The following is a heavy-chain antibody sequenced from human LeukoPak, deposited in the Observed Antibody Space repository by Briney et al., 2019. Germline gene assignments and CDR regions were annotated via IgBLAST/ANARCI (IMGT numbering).Heavy chain of an antibody. CDR1: GYTFTSYY. CDR3: ARGRIAARPWAFDI. Sequence: ASVKVSCKASGYTFTSYYMHWVRQATGQGLEWMGWMNPNSGNTGYAQKFQGRVTITRNTSISTAYMELSSLRSEDTAVYYCARGRIAARPWAFDIWGQGTMVTVSS. D-gene: IGHD6-6*01. J-gene: IGHJ3*02. CDR2: MNPNSGNT. V-gene: IGHV1-8*03.